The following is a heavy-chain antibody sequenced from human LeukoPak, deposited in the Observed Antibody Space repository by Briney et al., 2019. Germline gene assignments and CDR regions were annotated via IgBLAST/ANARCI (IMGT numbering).Heavy chain of an antibody. CDR1: GFTFSSYA. V-gene: IGHV3-23*01. CDR3: AKDLGYNYGFGFDY. J-gene: IGHJ4*02. CDR2: IIGSGGST. Sequence: GGSLRLSCAASGFTFSSYAMSWVRQAPGKGLEWVSSIIGSGGSTSYADSVKGRLTISRDNSKNTLYLQMSSLRAEDTAVYYCAKDLGYNYGFGFDYWGQGTLVTVSS. D-gene: IGHD5-18*01.